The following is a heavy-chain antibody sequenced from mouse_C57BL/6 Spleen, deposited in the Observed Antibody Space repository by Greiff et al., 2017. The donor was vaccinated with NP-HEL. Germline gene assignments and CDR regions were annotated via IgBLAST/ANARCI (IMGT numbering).Heavy chain of an antibody. CDR3: YYGSSSWYFDV. CDR1: GFNIKDYY. CDR2: IDPEDGDT. Sequence: EVKLQESGAELVRPGASVKLSCTASGFNIKDYYMHWVKQRPEQGLEWIGRIDPEDGDTEYAPKFQGKATMTADTSSNTAYLQLSSLTSEDTAVYYCYYGSSSWYFDVWGTGTTVTVSS. D-gene: IGHD1-1*01. J-gene: IGHJ1*03. V-gene: IGHV14-1*01.